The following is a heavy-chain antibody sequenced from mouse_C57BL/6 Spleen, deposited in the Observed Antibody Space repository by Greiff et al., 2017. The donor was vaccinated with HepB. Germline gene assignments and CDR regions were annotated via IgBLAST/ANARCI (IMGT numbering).Heavy chain of an antibody. D-gene: IGHD1-1*01. V-gene: IGHV5-15*01. CDR2: ISNLAYSI. J-gene: IGHJ2*01. CDR3: ARRGYGSTYFDY. CDR1: GFTFSDYG. Sequence: EVQLVESGGGLVQPGGSLKLSCAASGFTFSDYGMAWVRQAPREGPEWVAFISNLAYSIYYADTVTGRFTISRENAKNTLYLEMSSLRSEDTAMYYCARRGYGSTYFDYWGQGTTLTVSS.